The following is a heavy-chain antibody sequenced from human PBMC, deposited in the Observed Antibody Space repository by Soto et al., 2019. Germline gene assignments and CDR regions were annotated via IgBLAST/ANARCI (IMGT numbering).Heavy chain of an antibody. CDR2: INPNGGSP. D-gene: IGHD2-2*01. V-gene: IGHV1-46*01. CDR3: AREEEYCRSTSCPNDY. CDR1: TYTFCGYF. Sequence: ASVKVSCKASTYTFCGYFIHWVRQAPGQGLEWMGIINPNGGSPSYAQQFQGRVTMTRDTSTSTVYMELSSLRSDDTAVYYCAREEEYCRSTSCPNDYWGQGTLVTVSS. J-gene: IGHJ4*02.